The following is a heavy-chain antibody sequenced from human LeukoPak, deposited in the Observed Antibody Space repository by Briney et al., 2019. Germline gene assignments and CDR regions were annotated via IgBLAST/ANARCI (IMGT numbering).Heavy chain of an antibody. CDR1: GLTFSSYA. Sequence: PGGSLRLSCEDPGLTFSSYAMNWVRQAPGKGLEWVSGISGSGGSTYYADSVKGRFTISRDNSKNTLYLQMNSLRAEDTAVYYCAKDAGYGSGSYEYWYFDLWGRGTLVTVSS. D-gene: IGHD3-10*01. CDR3: AKDAGYGSGSYEYWYFDL. CDR2: ISGSGGST. J-gene: IGHJ2*01. V-gene: IGHV3-23*01.